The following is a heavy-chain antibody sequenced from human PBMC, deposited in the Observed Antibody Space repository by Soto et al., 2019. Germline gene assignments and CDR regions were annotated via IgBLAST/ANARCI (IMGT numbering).Heavy chain of an antibody. CDR2: IYYSGST. CDR3: ARLPRGYYYYYMDV. V-gene: IGHV4-39*01. CDR1: GGSISSSSYY. Sequence: SETLSLTCTVSGGSISSSSYYWGWIRQPPGKGLEWIGSIYYSGSTYYNPSLKSRVTISVDTSKNQFSLKLSSVTAAETAVYYCARLPRGYYYYYMDVWGKGTTVTSP. J-gene: IGHJ6*03.